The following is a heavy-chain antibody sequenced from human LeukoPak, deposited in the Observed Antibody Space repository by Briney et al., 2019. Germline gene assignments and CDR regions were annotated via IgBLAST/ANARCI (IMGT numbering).Heavy chain of an antibody. CDR1: GFTFSSYA. CDR2: IKSKTDGGTT. V-gene: IGHV3-15*01. D-gene: IGHD1-20*01. J-gene: IGHJ4*02. Sequence: PGGSLRLSCTASGFTFSSYAMSWVRQVPGKGLEWVGRIKSKTDGGTTDYAAPVKGRFTISRDDSKNTLYLQMNSLKTEDTAVYYCTTVFITGTTGGAYYFDYWGQGTLVTVSS. CDR3: TTVFITGTTGGAYYFDY.